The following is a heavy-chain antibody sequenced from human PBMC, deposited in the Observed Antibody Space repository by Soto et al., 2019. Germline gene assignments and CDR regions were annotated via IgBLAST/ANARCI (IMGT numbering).Heavy chain of an antibody. J-gene: IGHJ4*02. CDR1: GFSFSSYG. V-gene: IGHV3-30*03. CDR3: VAGQDFLDY. D-gene: IGHD6-19*01. CDR2: IAYDGSNK. Sequence: QVQLVESGGGVVQPGRSLRLSCAASGFSFSSYGMQWVRQAPGKGLEWVAVIAYDGSNKYYADSVKDRFTISRDNSKKTLLRQLNSLRADDTAVYYCVAGQDFLDYGGKGTLVTVSS.